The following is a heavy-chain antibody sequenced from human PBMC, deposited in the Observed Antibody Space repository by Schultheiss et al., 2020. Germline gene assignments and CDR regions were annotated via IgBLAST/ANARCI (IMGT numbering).Heavy chain of an antibody. Sequence: GGSLRLSCTASGFTFSSYGMHWVRQAPGKGLEWVAVISYDGSNKYYADSVKGRFTISRDNSKNTLYLQMNSLRAEDTAVYYCARDRAGSGSGYLDYWGQGTLVTGSS. D-gene: IGHD6-19*01. V-gene: IGHV3-33*05. J-gene: IGHJ4*02. CDR2: ISYDGSNK. CDR1: GFTFSSYG. CDR3: ARDRAGSGSGYLDY.